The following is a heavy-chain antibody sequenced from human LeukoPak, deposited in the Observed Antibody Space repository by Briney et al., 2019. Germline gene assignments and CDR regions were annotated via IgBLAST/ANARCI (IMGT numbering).Heavy chain of an antibody. CDR1: GFTFTSYA. V-gene: IGHV3-23*01. CDR2: ISPSGDNT. Sequence: GGSLRLSCATSGFTFTSYAMGWVRQAPGKGLDWVSLISPSGDNTYYTDSVKGRFTISRDNSKNTVSLQMSSLRDDDTAVYYCAWVNPANGWSTVYWGQGALVTVSS. CDR3: AWVNPANGWSTVY. J-gene: IGHJ4*02. D-gene: IGHD6-19*01.